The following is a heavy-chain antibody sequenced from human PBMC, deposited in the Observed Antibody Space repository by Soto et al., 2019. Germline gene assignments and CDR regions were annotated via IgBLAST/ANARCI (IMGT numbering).Heavy chain of an antibody. J-gene: IGHJ4*02. CDR1: GGSISSYY. D-gene: IGHD2-15*01. Sequence: SETLSLTCTVSGGSISSYYWSWIRQPPGKGLEWIGYVHYSGSTNYNPSLKSRLTISVDTSKNQFSLQLSSVTAADTAVYHCARAPRGGSFLYFDYWGQGTLVTVSS. CDR3: ARAPRGGSFLYFDY. V-gene: IGHV4-59*01. CDR2: VHYSGST.